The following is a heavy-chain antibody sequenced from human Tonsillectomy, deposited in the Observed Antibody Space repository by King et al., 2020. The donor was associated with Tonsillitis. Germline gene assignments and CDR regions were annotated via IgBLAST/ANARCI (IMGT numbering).Heavy chain of an antibody. CDR3: ARDGSVQWEGRLGHRYGIDV. J-gene: IGHJ6*02. CDR1: GGSISGSF. Sequence: VQLQESGPGQVKTSETLYPSCTVPGGSISGSFWSWVRPPAGKGPAWFGRINSSGYTDYSPSLKSRVTLSVDTSKEQLSLKLTSVTAADTAVYYCARDGSVQWEGRLGHRYGIDVWGQGATVTVSS. V-gene: IGHV4-4*07. D-gene: IGHD1-1*01. CDR2: INSSGYT.